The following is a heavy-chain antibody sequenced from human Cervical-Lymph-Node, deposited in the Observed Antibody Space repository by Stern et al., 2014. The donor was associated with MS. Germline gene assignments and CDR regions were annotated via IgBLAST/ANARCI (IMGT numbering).Heavy chain of an antibody. J-gene: IGHJ2*01. CDR3: ARAQEYFSDSVGYYRSYYWYFDL. Sequence: EVQLEESGGGLVQPGGSLRLSGTASGFTFSDYGMNWVRQAPGKGLEWVSYISSSGSIIYYADSVKGRFTISRDNADQSVYLHMNSLRDDDTAVYHCARAQEYFSDSVGYYRSYYWYFDLWGRGTLVTVSS. CDR2: ISSSGSII. D-gene: IGHD3-22*01. V-gene: IGHV3-48*02. CDR1: GFTFSDYG.